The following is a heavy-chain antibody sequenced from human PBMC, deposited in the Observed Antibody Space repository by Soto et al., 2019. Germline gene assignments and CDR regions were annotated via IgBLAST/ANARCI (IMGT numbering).Heavy chain of an antibody. D-gene: IGHD3-9*01. Sequence: LSLTCTVSCGSISIYYWSWIRQPPGKGLEWIGYIYYSGSTNYNPSLKSRVTISVDTSKNQFSLKLSSVTAADTAVYYCARRGAHYDILTGFNWFDPWGQGTLVTVSS. CDR3: ARRGAHYDILTGFNWFDP. CDR1: CGSISIYY. V-gene: IGHV4-59*08. J-gene: IGHJ5*02. CDR2: IYYSGST.